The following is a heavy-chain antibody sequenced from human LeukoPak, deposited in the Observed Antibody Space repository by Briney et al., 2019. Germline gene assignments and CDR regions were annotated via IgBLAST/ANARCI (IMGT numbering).Heavy chain of an antibody. J-gene: IGHJ3*02. V-gene: IGHV4-39*01. Sequence: SETLSLTCTVSGGSIGTSDYYWGWIRLPPGKGLEFIGTIYYTGNTYYNPSLKSRLTIAIDTSKTQFFLKLNSATAADTAVYYSARRGYYSGRFDIWGQGTMVTVSS. CDR1: GGSIGTSDYY. CDR2: IYYTGNT. CDR3: ARRGYYSGRFDI. D-gene: IGHD2-15*01.